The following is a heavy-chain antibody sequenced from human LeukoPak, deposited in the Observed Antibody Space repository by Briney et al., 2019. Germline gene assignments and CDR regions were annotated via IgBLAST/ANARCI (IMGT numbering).Heavy chain of an antibody. Sequence: SETLSLTCTVSGDSISSGGYFWVWIRQPPGKGLEWIGSIYYSGSTYYNSSLRSRLTISVDRSKNQFSLRLSSVTAADTAMYYCARGGVAVTAVRFGYWGQGTLVTVAS. CDR3: ARGGVAVTAVRFGY. J-gene: IGHJ4*02. D-gene: IGHD2-21*02. CDR1: GDSISSGGYF. CDR2: IYYSGST. V-gene: IGHV4-39*07.